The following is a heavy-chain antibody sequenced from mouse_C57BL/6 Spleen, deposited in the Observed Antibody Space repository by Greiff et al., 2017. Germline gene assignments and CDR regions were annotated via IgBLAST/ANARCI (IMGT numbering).Heavy chain of an antibody. CDR1: GYAFTNYL. Sequence: QVQLQQSGAELVRPGTSVKVSCKASGYAFTNYLIEWVKQRPGQGLEWIGVINPGSGGTNYNEKFKGKATLTADKSSSTAYMPLSSLTSEDSAVCFCGKGGTTADLDYWGQGTTLTVSS. CDR3: GKGGTTADLDY. D-gene: IGHD1-2*01. CDR2: INPGSGGT. V-gene: IGHV1-54*01. J-gene: IGHJ2*01.